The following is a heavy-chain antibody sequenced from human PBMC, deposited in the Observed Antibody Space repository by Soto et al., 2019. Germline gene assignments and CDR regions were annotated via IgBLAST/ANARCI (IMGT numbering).Heavy chain of an antibody. CDR1: GFTFSSYW. CDR3: ASSPYYYDSSGYYYWSYFDY. CDR2: IKQDGSEK. J-gene: IGHJ4*02. Sequence: PGGSLRLSCAASGFTFSSYWMSWVRQAPGKGLEWVANIKQDGSEKYYVDSVKGRFTISRDNAKNSLYLQMNSLRADDTAVYYCASSPYYYDSSGYYYWSYFDYWGQGTLVTVSS. D-gene: IGHD3-22*01. V-gene: IGHV3-7*01.